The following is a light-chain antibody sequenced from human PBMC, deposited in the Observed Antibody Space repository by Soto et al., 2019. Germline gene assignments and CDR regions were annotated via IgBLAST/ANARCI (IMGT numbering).Light chain of an antibody. CDR1: QSRTSSS. J-gene: IGKJ2*01. Sequence: IVLTQSPDTLSLSPWQRASLSCRAGQSRTSSSLAWYQHKPGQAPRLLIYGASSRATVIPVRFSGSGSGTDFTLTISSLEPEAFAVYYCQPYDSSPRTFGQGTRLEIK. CDR2: GAS. CDR3: QPYDSSPRT. V-gene: IGKV3-20*01.